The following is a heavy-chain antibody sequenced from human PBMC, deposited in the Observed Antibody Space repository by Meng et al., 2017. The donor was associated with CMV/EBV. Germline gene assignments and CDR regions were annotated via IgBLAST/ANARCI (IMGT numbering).Heavy chain of an antibody. J-gene: IGHJ4*02. Sequence: GSLRLSCTVSGYSISSGYYWGWIRQPPGKGLEWIGSIYHSGSTYYNPSLKSRVTLSVDTSKNQFSLKLSSVTAADTAVYYCAREWGGIVVVPAAMGIDYWGQGTLVTVSS. V-gene: IGHV4-38-2*02. D-gene: IGHD2-2*01. CDR3: AREWGGIVVVPAAMGIDY. CDR1: GYSISSGYY. CDR2: IYHSGST.